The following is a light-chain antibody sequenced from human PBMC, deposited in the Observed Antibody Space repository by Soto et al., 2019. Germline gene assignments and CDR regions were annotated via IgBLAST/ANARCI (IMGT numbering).Light chain of an antibody. CDR1: QSVRSN. Sequence: DIVLTQSPATLSLSPGERATLSCRASQSVRSNLAWYQQKPGQAPRLLIYGASIRATGMPARFSGSGSGTEFPLTVSRLHADVLAVYYCQQNETWPRTFGQGTKVEIK. CDR3: QQNETWPRT. CDR2: GAS. V-gene: IGKV3-15*01. J-gene: IGKJ1*01.